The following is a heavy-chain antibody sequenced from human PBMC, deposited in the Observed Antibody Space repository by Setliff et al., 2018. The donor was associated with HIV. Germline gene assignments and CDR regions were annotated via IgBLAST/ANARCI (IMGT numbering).Heavy chain of an antibody. CDR2: IMSETDGGTV. Sequence: GGSLRLSCAASGFTFNNAWMTWVRQAPGKGLEWVGRIMSETDGGTVDYAAPVKGRFTMSRDDSRDTLFLQMNSLQTEDTAVYYCARDGSYISRGYWGQGALVTV. D-gene: IGHD5-18*01. V-gene: IGHV3-15*01. CDR1: GFTFNNAW. CDR3: ARDGSYISRGY. J-gene: IGHJ4*02.